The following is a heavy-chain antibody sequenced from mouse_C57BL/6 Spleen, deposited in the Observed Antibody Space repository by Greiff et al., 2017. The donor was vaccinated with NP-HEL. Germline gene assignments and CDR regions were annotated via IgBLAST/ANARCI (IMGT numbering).Heavy chain of an antibody. CDR2: IRSKSNNYAT. D-gene: IGHD1-1*01. V-gene: IGHV10-1*01. CDR3: VRYYGSSGYFDV. J-gene: IGHJ1*03. CDR1: GFSFNTYA. Sequence: EVKVVESGGGLVQPKGSLKLSCAASGFSFNTYAMNWVRQAPGKGLEWVARIRSKSNNYATYYADSVKDRFTISRDDSESMLYLQMNNLKTEDTAMYYCVRYYGSSGYFDVWGTGTTVTVSS.